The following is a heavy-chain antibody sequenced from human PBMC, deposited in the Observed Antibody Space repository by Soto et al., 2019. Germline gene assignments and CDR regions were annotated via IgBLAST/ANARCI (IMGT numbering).Heavy chain of an antibody. Sequence: EVQLVESGGGLVQPGGSLRLSCAASGFTVSSYSMNWVRQAPGKGLEWVSYISSSSSTIYYADSVNGRFTISRDNAKNPLDLQMNSLRAEDTAVYYCARHPERIAQIGWFDPWGQGTLVTVSS. V-gene: IGHV3-48*01. CDR1: GFTVSSYS. D-gene: IGHD6-13*01. CDR3: ARHPERIAQIGWFDP. J-gene: IGHJ5*02. CDR2: ISSSSSTI.